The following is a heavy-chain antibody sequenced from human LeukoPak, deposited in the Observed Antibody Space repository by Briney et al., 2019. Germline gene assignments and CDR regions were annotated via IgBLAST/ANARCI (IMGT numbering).Heavy chain of an antibody. CDR1: GGSISSGGYY. CDR3: ARYSGYDSRSSPYFDY. J-gene: IGHJ4*02. Sequence: PSETLSLTCTVSGGSISSGGYYWSWIRQHPGKGLEWIGYIYYSGSTYYNPSLKSRVTISEDTSKNQFSLKLSSVTAADTAVYYCARYSGYDSRSSPYFDYWGQGTLVTVSS. V-gene: IGHV4-31*03. D-gene: IGHD5-12*01. CDR2: IYYSGST.